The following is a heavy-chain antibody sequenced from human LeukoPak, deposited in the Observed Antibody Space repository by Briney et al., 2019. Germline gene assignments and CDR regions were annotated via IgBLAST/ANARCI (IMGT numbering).Heavy chain of an antibody. CDR1: GYTFTSYA. CDR2: INTNTGNP. J-gene: IGHJ4*02. D-gene: IGHD6-13*01. Sequence: ASVKVSCTASGYTFTSYAMNWVRQAPGQGLEWMGWINTNTGNPTYAQGFTGRFVFSLDTSVSTAYLQISSLKAEDTAVYYCARSYSTITAAYIDYWGQGTLVTVSS. V-gene: IGHV7-4-1*02. CDR3: ARSYSTITAAYIDY.